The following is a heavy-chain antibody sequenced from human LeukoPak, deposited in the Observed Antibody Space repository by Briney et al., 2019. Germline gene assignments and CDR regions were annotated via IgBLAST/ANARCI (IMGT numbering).Heavy chain of an antibody. D-gene: IGHD2-21*01. CDR3: ARPHSDWYFAL. CDR1: RFSFTTYW. V-gene: IGHV5-51*01. Sequence: LHIASHGPRFSFTTYWIGWVRPMTGKGLEWMGVIYPGDCDTRYSPSFQGQVTISADKSISTAYLQGSSLKASDTAIYYSARPHSDWYFALWGRGSLVTVS. J-gene: IGHJ2*01. CDR2: IYPGDCDT.